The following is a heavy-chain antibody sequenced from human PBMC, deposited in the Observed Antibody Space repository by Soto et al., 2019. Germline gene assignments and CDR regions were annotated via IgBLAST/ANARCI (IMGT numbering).Heavy chain of an antibody. CDR3: AKEYLRDGYNWDFDY. Sequence: RRLSCAASGFTFSSYAMSWVRQAPGKGLEWVSAISGSGGGTYYADSVKGRFTISRDNSKNTLYLQMNSLRAEDTAVYYCAKEYLRDGYNWDFDYWGQGTLVTVSS. CDR1: GFTFSSYA. J-gene: IGHJ4*02. CDR2: ISGSGGGT. D-gene: IGHD5-12*01. V-gene: IGHV3-23*01.